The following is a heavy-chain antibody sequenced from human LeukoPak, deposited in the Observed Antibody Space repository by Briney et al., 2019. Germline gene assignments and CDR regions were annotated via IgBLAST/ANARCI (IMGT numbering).Heavy chain of an antibody. CDR1: GGSISSHY. CDR3: ARGAIAAADLYIHWFDP. V-gene: IGHV4-59*11. D-gene: IGHD6-13*01. CDR2: IYYSGST. Sequence: SETLSLTCTVSGGSISSHYWSWIRQPPGKGLGVIGYIYYSGSTNYNPSLKSRVTISVDTSKNQFSLKLSSVTAADTAVYYCARGAIAAADLYIHWFDPWGQGTLVTVSS. J-gene: IGHJ5*02.